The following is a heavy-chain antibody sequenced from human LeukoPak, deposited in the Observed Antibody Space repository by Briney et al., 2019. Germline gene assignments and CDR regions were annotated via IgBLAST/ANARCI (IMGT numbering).Heavy chain of an antibody. Sequence: SETLSLTCAVYGGSFSGYYWSWIRQPPGKGLEWIGEINHSGSTNYNPSLKSRVTISVDTSKNQFSLKLSSVTAADTAVYYCARSVPHSSGYYQEGFDYWGQGTLVTASS. CDR2: INHSGST. D-gene: IGHD3-22*01. J-gene: IGHJ4*02. CDR1: GGSFSGYY. V-gene: IGHV4-34*01. CDR3: ARSVPHSSGYYQEGFDY.